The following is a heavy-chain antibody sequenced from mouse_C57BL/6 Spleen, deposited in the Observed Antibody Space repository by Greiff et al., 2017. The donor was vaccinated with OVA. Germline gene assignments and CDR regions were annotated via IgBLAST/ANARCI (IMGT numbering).Heavy chain of an antibody. CDR2: IDPETGGT. J-gene: IGHJ2*01. CDR1: GYTFTDYE. CDR3: TKYYGSSRSFDY. V-gene: IGHV1-15*01. Sequence: VQLQQSGAELVRPGASVTLSCKASGYTFTDYEMHWVKQTPVHGLEWIGAIDPETGGTAYNQKFKGKAILTADKSSSTAYMELRSLTSEDSAVYYCTKYYGSSRSFDYWGQGTTLTVSS. D-gene: IGHD1-1*01.